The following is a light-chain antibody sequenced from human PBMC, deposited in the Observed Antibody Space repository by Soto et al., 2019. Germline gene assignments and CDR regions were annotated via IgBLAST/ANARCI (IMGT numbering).Light chain of an antibody. CDR3: QQYSSYLYT. Sequence: DIQMTQSPSTLSASVGDRVTITCRASQSISGWLAWYQQKPGKAPKLLIYKASSLESGVPLRFSGSGSETDFTLTISSLQPDDFATYYCQQYSSYLYTFGQGTKLEIK. CDR2: KAS. V-gene: IGKV1-5*03. CDR1: QSISGW. J-gene: IGKJ2*01.